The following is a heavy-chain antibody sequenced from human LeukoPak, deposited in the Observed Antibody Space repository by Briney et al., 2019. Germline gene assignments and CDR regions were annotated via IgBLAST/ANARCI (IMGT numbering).Heavy chain of an antibody. D-gene: IGHD6-13*01. J-gene: IGHJ4*02. Sequence: GGSLRLSCAASGFTVSSNYMSWVRQAPGKGLEWVSVIYSGDSTYYADSVSGRFTIFRDNAKNSLYLEMNSLRGEDTAVYFCASWAGAAAGFSGPFDYWGQGILVTVSS. V-gene: IGHV3-53*01. CDR3: ASWAGAAAGFSGPFDY. CDR1: GFTVSSNY. CDR2: IYSGDST.